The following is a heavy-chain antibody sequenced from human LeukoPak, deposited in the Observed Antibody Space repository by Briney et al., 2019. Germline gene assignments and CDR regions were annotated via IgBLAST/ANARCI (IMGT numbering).Heavy chain of an antibody. CDR1: GFSVSRNY. J-gene: IGHJ6*02. V-gene: IGHV3-66*01. D-gene: IGHD3-10*01. CDR2: IYGGATT. Sequence: GGSLRLSCAASGFSVSRNYLSWVLQAPGKGLEWVSVIYGGATTDYADSVKGRFTISTDSSKNTLYLQMNSLRDEDTSVYYCARGGRTDSGSYPYGMDVWGQGATVTVSS. CDR3: ARGGRTDSGSYPYGMDV.